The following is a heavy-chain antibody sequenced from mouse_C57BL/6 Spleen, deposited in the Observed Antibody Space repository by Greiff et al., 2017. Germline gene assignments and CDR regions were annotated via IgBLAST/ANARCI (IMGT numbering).Heavy chain of an antibody. J-gene: IGHJ2*01. V-gene: IGHV5-17*01. Sequence: DVKLVESGGGLVKPGGSLKLSCAASGFTFSDYGMHWVRQAPEQGLEWVAYISSGSSTIYYADTVKGRFTISRDNAKNTLFLQMTSLRSEDTAMYYCASTTAGYFDYWGQGTTLTVSS. D-gene: IGHD1-2*01. CDR1: GFTFSDYG. CDR3: ASTTAGYFDY. CDR2: ISSGSSTI.